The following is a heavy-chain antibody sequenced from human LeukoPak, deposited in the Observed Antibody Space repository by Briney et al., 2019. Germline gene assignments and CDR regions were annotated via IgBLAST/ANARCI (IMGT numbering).Heavy chain of an antibody. CDR3: ARADIVVVVAATPSVDY. V-gene: IGHV3-21*01. Sequence: GGSLRLSCVGSGFTFSRKSMNWVRHSPGKGLEWVASISSSSNYMYYEDSVKGRFTISRDNSKNTLYLQMNSLRAEDTAVYHCARADIVVVVAATPSVDYWGQGTLVTVSS. D-gene: IGHD2-15*01. CDR1: GFTFSRKS. J-gene: IGHJ4*02. CDR2: ISSSSNYM.